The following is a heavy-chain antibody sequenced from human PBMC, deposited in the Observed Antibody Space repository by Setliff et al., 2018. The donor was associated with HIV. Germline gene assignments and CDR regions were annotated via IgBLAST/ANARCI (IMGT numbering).Heavy chain of an antibody. J-gene: IGHJ4*02. CDR3: ARGGYRDGYDY. D-gene: IGHD5-18*01. Sequence: SETLSLTCTVSGDSISSYYWNWIRQPPGKGLEWIGYIYDSGSTDYNPSLESRVTISVDTSKNQLSLKLRSVAAADTAVYYCARGGYRDGYDYWGQGTLVTVSS. CDR2: IYDSGST. V-gene: IGHV4-59*01. CDR1: GDSISSYY.